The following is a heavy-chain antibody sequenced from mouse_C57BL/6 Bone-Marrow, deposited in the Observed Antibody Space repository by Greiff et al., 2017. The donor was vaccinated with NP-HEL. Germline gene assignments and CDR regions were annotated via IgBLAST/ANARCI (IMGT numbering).Heavy chain of an antibody. CDR1: GYTFTSYG. D-gene: IGHD1-1*01. V-gene: IGHV1-81*01. CDR3: AISAYYGSSFDD. CDR2: LYPRSGNT. J-gene: IGHJ2*01. Sequence: VQLQASGAELARPGASVKLSCKASGYTFTSYGLSWVKQRTGQGLEWIGELYPRSGNTYYNEKFKGKATLTADKSSSTAYMGLSSLTAEDSAVYYCAISAYYGSSFDDWGQGTTLTVSS.